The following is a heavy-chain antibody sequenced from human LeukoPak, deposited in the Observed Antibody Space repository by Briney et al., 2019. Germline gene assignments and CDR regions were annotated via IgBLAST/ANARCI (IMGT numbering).Heavy chain of an antibody. Sequence: PSETLSLTCTVSGGSISSYYWSWIRQPPGKGLEWIGYIYYSGSTNYNPSLKSRVTISVDTSKNQFSLKLSSVTAADTAVYYCARDLGGYDFWSGYSILDPWGQGTLVTVSS. D-gene: IGHD3-3*01. J-gene: IGHJ5*02. CDR1: GGSISSYY. V-gene: IGHV4-59*01. CDR3: ARDLGGYDFWSGYSILDP. CDR2: IYYSGST.